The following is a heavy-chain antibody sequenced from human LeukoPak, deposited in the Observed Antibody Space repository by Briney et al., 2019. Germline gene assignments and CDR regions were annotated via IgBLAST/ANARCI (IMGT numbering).Heavy chain of an antibody. Sequence: GGSLRLSCAASGFTFSSYSMNWVRQAPGKGLEWVSSISSSSSYIYYADSVKGRFTISRDNAKNSLYLQMNSLRAEDTAVYYCARGAKTIVATAYYGTDVWGQGTTVTVSS. J-gene: IGHJ6*02. CDR2: ISSSSSYI. CDR3: ARGAKTIVATAYYGTDV. CDR1: GFTFSSYS. D-gene: IGHD5-12*01. V-gene: IGHV3-21*01.